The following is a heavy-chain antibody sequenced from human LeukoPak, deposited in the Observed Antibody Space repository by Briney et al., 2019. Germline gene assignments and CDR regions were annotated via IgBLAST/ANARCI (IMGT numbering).Heavy chain of an antibody. J-gene: IGHJ3*02. D-gene: IGHD3-9*01. Sequence: GGSLRLSCAASGFTFSSYAMSWVRQAPGKGLEWVSAISGSGGSTYYADSVKGRFTISRDNSKNTLYLQMNSLRAEDTAVYYCAKYYDILTGYYKGAFDIWGQGTMVTVTS. CDR2: ISGSGGST. V-gene: IGHV3-23*01. CDR1: GFTFSSYA. CDR3: AKYYDILTGYYKGAFDI.